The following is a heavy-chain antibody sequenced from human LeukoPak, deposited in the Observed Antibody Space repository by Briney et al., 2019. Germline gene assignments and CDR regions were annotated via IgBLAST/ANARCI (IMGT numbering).Heavy chain of an antibody. J-gene: IGHJ4*02. CDR2: ISHSGST. Sequence: SETLSLTCAVYGGSFSGYYWSWIRQPPGKGLEWIGEISHSGSTNYNPSLKSRVTISVDTSKNQFSLKLSSVTAADTAVYYCARGGYCSGGSCYAFDYWGQGTLVTVSS. D-gene: IGHD2-15*01. V-gene: IGHV4-34*01. CDR3: ARGGYCSGGSCYAFDY. CDR1: GGSFSGYY.